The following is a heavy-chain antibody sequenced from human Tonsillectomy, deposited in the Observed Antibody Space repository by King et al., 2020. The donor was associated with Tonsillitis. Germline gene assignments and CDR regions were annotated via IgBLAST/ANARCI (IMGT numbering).Heavy chain of an antibody. D-gene: IGHD3-10*01. CDR2: IYTTGST. Sequence: PLQESGPGLVKPSQTLSLTCTVSGASISSANYYWSWIRQPAGTGLEWIGRIYTTGSTNYNPSLESRVTMSTDTSRSQFSLKLSSVTAADTAVYYCARGGDLSAGGSLFDPWGQGTLVTVSS. V-gene: IGHV4-61*02. CDR1: GASISSANYY. J-gene: IGHJ5*02. CDR3: ARGGDLSAGGSLFDP.